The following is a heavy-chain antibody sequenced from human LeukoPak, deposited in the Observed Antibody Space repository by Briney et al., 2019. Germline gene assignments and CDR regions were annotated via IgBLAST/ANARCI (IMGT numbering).Heavy chain of an antibody. CDR1: GYTFKSYG. Sequence: ASVKVSCKASGYTFKSYGISWVRQAPGQGLEWMGWISAYNGNTNYAQKLQGRVTMTTDTSTGTASMELRSLRSDDTAVYYCARLIPQKWELPGKWFDPWGQGTLVTVSS. D-gene: IGHD1-26*01. CDR3: ARLIPQKWELPGKWFDP. V-gene: IGHV1-18*01. CDR2: ISAYNGNT. J-gene: IGHJ5*02.